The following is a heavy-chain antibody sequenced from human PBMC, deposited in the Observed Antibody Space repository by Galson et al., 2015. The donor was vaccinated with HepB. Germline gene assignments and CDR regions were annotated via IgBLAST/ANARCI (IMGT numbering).Heavy chain of an antibody. CDR3: ARAPYCGGDCDPTSHWYFDL. CDR1: GFTFSDYY. J-gene: IGHJ2*01. CDR2: ISSSSSYT. Sequence: SLRLSCAASGFTFSDYYMSWIRQAPGKGLEWVSYISSSSSYTNYADSVKGRFTISRDNAKNSLYLQMNSLRAEDTAVYYCARAPYCGGDCDPTSHWYFDLWGRGTLVTVSS. D-gene: IGHD2-21*02. V-gene: IGHV3-11*06.